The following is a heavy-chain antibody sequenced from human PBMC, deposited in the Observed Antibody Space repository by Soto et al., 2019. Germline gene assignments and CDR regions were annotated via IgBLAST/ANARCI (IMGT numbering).Heavy chain of an antibody. Sequence: GGSLRLSCAASGFTFSSYAMSWVRQAPGKGLEWVSAISGSGGSTYYADSVKGRFTISRDNSKNTLYLQMNSLRAEDTAVYDCAKVPIRGGLHDSRGPIDYWGQGTMVTVSS. D-gene: IGHD3-22*01. V-gene: IGHV3-23*01. CDR2: ISGSGGST. CDR1: GFTFSSYA. J-gene: IGHJ4*02. CDR3: AKVPIRGGLHDSRGPIDY.